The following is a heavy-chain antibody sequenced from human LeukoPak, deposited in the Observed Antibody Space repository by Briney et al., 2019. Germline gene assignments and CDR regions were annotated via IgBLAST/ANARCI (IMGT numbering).Heavy chain of an antibody. V-gene: IGHV1-2*04. J-gene: IGHJ2*01. Sequence: ASVKVSCKASGYTFTGYYMHWVRQAPGQGLEWMGWINPNSGGTNYAQKFQGWVTMTRDTSISTAYMELSRLRSDDTAVYYCARAQLLHWYFDLWGRGTLVTVSS. CDR3: ARAQLLHWYFDL. D-gene: IGHD2-2*01. CDR2: INPNSGGT. CDR1: GYTFTGYY.